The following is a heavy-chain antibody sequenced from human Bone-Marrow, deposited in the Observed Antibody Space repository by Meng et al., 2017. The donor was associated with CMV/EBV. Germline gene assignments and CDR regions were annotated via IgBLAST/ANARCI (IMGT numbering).Heavy chain of an antibody. CDR1: GLSLSTSGVG. CDR2: IYWNDDK. V-gene: IGHV2-5*01. J-gene: IGHJ5*02. D-gene: IGHD2-2*01. CDR3: AHTLYRRSTSCSNWYDP. Sequence: SGTTLSKPTQIFSLTCTFSGLSLSTSGVGVGWIRQPPGKALEWLALIYWNDDKRYSPSLKSRLTITKDTSKNQVVLTMTNMDPVDTATYYCAHTLYRRSTSCSNWYDPWGQGTLVTVSS.